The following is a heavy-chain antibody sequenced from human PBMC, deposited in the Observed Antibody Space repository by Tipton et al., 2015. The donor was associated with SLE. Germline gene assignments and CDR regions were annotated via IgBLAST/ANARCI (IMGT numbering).Heavy chain of an antibody. V-gene: IGHV3-23*03. CDR1: GFTFSSYT. D-gene: IGHD3-9*01. CDR3: AKANFDWSNFDQ. CDR2: IYRDVLTT. Sequence: SLRLSCAASGFTFSSYTMNWVRQAPGKGLEWVSVIYRDVLTTYYADSVKGRFTISRDGPRNTLYLHLNSLRAEDTAVYYCAKANFDWSNFDQWGQGTLVSVSS. J-gene: IGHJ4*02.